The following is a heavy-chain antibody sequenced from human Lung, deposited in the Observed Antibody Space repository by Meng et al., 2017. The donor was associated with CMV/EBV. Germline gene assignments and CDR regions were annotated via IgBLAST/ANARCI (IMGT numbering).Heavy chain of an antibody. CDR3: ARGVGAGL. V-gene: IGHV4-59*01. Sequence: HSLTCTVSGGAIGSDYWSWIRQPPDKGLEWMGYINYGGNTTYNPSLKSRLTISVDTSKNQFSLRLTSVTAADTAVYYCARGVGAGLWGQGTLVTVSS. CDR2: INYGGNT. D-gene: IGHD1-26*01. CDR1: GGAIGSDY. J-gene: IGHJ4*02.